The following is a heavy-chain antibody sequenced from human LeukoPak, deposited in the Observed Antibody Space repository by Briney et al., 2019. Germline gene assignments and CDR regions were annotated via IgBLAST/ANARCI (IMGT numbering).Heavy chain of an antibody. CDR1: GFTFSSYA. J-gene: IGHJ5*02. Sequence: GRSLRLSCAASGFTFSSYAMHWVRQAPGKGLEWVAVISYDGSNKYYADSVKGRFTISRDNSKNTLYQQMNSLRAEDTAVYYCARDGQGWFDPWGQGTLVTVSS. CDR3: ARDGQGWFDP. CDR2: ISYDGSNK. V-gene: IGHV3-30*01.